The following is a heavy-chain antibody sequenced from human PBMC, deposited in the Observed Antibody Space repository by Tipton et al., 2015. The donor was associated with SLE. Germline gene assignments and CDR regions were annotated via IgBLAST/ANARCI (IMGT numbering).Heavy chain of an antibody. CDR1: GDSMSSYY. D-gene: IGHD3-10*01. CDR2: MSSSGTT. J-gene: IGHJ3*01. Sequence: GLVKPSETLSLTCSVSGDSMSSYYWSWVRQPPEKGLEWIGYMSSSGTTNYNASLKSRVTMSVDTSQNQFSLRLSSVTAADTATYYCARLSKGPTRQGWTLLPSGFFTLWGHGIMVTVSS. CDR3: ARLSKGPTRQGWTLLPSGFFTL. V-gene: IGHV4-59*01.